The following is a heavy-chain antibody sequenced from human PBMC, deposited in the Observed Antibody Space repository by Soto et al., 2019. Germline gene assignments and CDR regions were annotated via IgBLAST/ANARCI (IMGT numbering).Heavy chain of an antibody. CDR1: GYTFTGYY. Sequence: QVQLVQSGAEVKKPGASVKVSCKASGYTFTGYYMHWVRQAPGQGLEWMGWINPNSGGTNYAQKFQGWVTMTRDTSIITAYMELSMLRSDDTAVYYCARGSRSPYYDYVWGSYREYYFDYWGQGTLVTVS. CDR3: ARGSRSPYYDYVWGSYREYYFDY. CDR2: INPNSGGT. V-gene: IGHV1-2*04. D-gene: IGHD3-16*02. J-gene: IGHJ4*02.